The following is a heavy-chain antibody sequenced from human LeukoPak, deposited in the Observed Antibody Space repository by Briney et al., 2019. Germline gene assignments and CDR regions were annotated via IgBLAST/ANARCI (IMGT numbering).Heavy chain of an antibody. V-gene: IGHV1-69*04. Sequence: SVKVSCKASGGTLSGYGITWVRQAPGQGLEWMGRIIPVLGIPNYAQKFQGRVTITADKSTSTAYMELSSLRSEDTAVYYCAREGSGTVLTVPWAFDIWGQGTMVTVS. J-gene: IGHJ3*02. CDR2: IIPVLGIP. CDR3: AREGSGTVLTVPWAFDI. D-gene: IGHD4/OR15-4a*01. CDR1: GGTLSGYG.